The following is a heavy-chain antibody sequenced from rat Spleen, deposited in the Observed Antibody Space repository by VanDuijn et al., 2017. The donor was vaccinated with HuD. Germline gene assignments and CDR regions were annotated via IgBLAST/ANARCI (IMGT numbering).Heavy chain of an antibody. CDR3: ARPWAFTTVHYYIDY. CDR2: ISTGGGNT. Sequence: EVQLVDSGGGLVQPGRSLKLSCAASGFTFSNYGMAWVRQTPTKGLEWVASISTGGGNTYYRDSVKVRFTISRDNAKNTQYLQLDGLRYEDTATDYCARPWAFTTVHYYIDYWGQGVMVTVSS. J-gene: IGHJ2*01. V-gene: IGHV5S14*01. CDR1: GFTFSNYG. D-gene: IGHD1-1*01.